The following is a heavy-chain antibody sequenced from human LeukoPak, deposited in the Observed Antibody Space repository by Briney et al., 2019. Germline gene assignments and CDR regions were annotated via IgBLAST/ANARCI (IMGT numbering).Heavy chain of an antibody. CDR1: GFTFSSYE. J-gene: IGHJ4*02. CDR2: ISSSGSTI. V-gene: IGHV3-48*03. D-gene: IGHD3-22*01. CDR3: ARDGPAYYYDSSGYDY. Sequence: GGSLRLSCAASGFTFSSYEMNWVRQAPGKGLEWVSYISSSGSTIYYADSVKGRFTISRDNAKKSLYLQMNSLRAEDTAVYYCARDGPAYYYDSSGYDYWGQGTLVTVSS.